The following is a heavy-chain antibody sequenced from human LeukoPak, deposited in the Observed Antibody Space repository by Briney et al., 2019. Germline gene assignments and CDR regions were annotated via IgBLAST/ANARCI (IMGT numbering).Heavy chain of an antibody. CDR1: GFTFDDYG. J-gene: IGHJ4*02. Sequence: GGSLRLSCAAYGFTFDDYGMSWVRQAPGKGLEWVSGINWNGGSTGYTDSVKGRFTISRDTAKNSLYLQMNSLRAEDTALYYCARLSGPGSGWTTLDYWGQGTLVTVSS. V-gene: IGHV3-20*04. D-gene: IGHD6-19*01. CDR2: INWNGGST. CDR3: ARLSGPGSGWTTLDY.